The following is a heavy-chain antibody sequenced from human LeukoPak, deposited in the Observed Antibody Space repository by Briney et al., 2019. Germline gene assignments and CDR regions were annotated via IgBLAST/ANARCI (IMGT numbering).Heavy chain of an antibody. CDR3: ARDLEQLVWYGMDV. CDR2: ISSSSSYI. J-gene: IGHJ6*02. CDR1: GFTFSSYS. V-gene: IGHV3-21*01. Sequence: GGSLRPSCAASGFTFSSYSMNWVRQAPGKGLEWVSSISSSSSYIYYADSVKGRFTISRDNAKNSLYLQMNSLRAEDTAVYYCARDLEQLVWYGMDVWGQGTTVTVSS. D-gene: IGHD6-13*01.